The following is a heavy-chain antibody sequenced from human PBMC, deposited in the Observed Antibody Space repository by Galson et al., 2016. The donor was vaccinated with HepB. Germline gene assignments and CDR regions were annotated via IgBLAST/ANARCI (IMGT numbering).Heavy chain of an antibody. Sequence: VKVSCKASGYIFTTYPMHWVRQAPGQRLEWMGWINTGNGHTEYSQKFQGRVTITTDTSASTAYMELSSLRSEDTALYYCASWRGTKGDWSGPLDHWGQGSLVTVSS. CDR3: ASWRGTKGDWSGPLDH. V-gene: IGHV1-3*04. CDR2: INTGNGHT. J-gene: IGHJ4*02. D-gene: IGHD3-9*01. CDR1: GYIFTTYP.